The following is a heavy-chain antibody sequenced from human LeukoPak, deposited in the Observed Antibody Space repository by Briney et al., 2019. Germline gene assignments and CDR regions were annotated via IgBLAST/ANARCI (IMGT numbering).Heavy chain of an antibody. V-gene: IGHV3-30*04. Sequence: PGGSLRLSCVASGLNFNTHAMHWVRQAPGKGLEWVAGLSSDATGKYYADSVKGRFTISRDNSKNTLYLQMNSLRAEDTAVYYCARDGGSLGYFDYWGQGILVTVSS. CDR2: LSSDATGK. CDR1: GLNFNTHA. CDR3: ARDGGSLGYFDY. D-gene: IGHD3-16*01. J-gene: IGHJ4*02.